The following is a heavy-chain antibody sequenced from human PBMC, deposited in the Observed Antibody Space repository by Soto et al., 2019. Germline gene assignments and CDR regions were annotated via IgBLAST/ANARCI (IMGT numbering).Heavy chain of an antibody. Sequence: QLQLQESGPGLVKPSETLSLTCTVSGGSISSSSYYWGWIRQPPGKGLEWIGSIYYSGSTYYNPSLKSRVTISVDTSKNQFSLKLSSVTAADTAVPYCARHEGPYWSGFDYWGQGTLVTVSS. CDR1: GGSISSSSYY. V-gene: IGHV4-39*01. J-gene: IGHJ4*02. CDR3: ARHEGPYWSGFDY. CDR2: IYYSGST. D-gene: IGHD2-15*01.